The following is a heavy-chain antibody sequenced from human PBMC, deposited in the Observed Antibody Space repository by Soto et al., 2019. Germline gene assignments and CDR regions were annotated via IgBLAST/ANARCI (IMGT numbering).Heavy chain of an antibody. CDR3: ARPYNSSSFTRYAFDI. CDR1: GYTFTSYD. J-gene: IGHJ3*02. CDR2: MNPNSGNT. D-gene: IGHD6-6*01. V-gene: IGHV1-8*01. Sequence: QVQLVQSGAEVKKPGASVKVSCKASGYTFTSYDINWVRQATGQGLAWMGWMNPNSGNTGYAQKFQCRVTMTRNTSISTTYMELGSVRSADTPVYYCARPYNSSSFTRYAFDIGVQGTMVTVSS.